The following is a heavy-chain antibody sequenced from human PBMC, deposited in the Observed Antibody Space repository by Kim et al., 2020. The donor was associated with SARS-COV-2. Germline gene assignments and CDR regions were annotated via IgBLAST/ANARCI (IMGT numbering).Heavy chain of an antibody. V-gene: IGHV3-9*01. CDR1: GFTFDDYA. CDR3: AKDPEAAVAGPGSFDY. Sequence: GGSLRLSCAASGFTFDDYAMHWVRQAPGKGLEWVSGISWNSGSIGYADSVKGRFTISRDNAKNSLYLQMNSLRAEDTALYYCAKDPEAAVAGPGSFDYWGQGTLVTVSS. CDR2: ISWNSGSI. J-gene: IGHJ4*02. D-gene: IGHD6-19*01.